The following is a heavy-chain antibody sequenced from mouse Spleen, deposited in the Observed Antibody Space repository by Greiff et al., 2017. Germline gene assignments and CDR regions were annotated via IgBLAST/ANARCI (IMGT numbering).Heavy chain of an antibody. J-gene: IGHJ2*01. Sequence: VHVKQSGPELVKPGASVKISCKASGYSFTGYYMNWVKQSPEKSLEWIGEINPSTGGTTYNQKFKAKATLTVDKSSSTAYMQLKSLTSEDSAVYYCARGGGRGDYWGQGTTLTVSS. V-gene: IGHV1-42*01. CDR3: ARGGGRGDY. CDR2: INPSTGGT. CDR1: GYSFTGYY.